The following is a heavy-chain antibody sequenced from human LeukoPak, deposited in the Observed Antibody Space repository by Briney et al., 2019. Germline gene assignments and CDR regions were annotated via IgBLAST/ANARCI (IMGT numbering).Heavy chain of an antibody. CDR2: INPSGGST. CDR1: GYTFTSYY. CDR3: ARALRYCSSTSCVYYYYYMDV. Sequence: ASVKVSCKASGYTFTSYYMHWVRQAPGQGLEWMGIINPSGGSTSYAQKFQGRVTMTRDTSTSTVYMELSSLRSEDTAVYYCARALRYCSSTSCVYYYYYMDVWGKGTTVTVSS. V-gene: IGHV1-46*01. D-gene: IGHD2-2*01. J-gene: IGHJ6*03.